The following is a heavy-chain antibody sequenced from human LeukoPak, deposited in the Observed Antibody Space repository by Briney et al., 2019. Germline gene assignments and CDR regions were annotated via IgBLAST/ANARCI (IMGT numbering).Heavy chain of an antibody. J-gene: IGHJ4*02. D-gene: IGHD3-22*01. CDR3: ARAYSSGYYLDY. Sequence: PSQTLSLTCAVSGGSISSGGYSWSWIRQPPGKGPEWIGYIYHSGSTYYNPSLKSRVTISVDRSKNQFSLKLSSVTAADTAVYYCARAYSSGYYLDYWGQGTLVTVSS. CDR1: GGSISSGGYS. V-gene: IGHV4-30-2*01. CDR2: IYHSGST.